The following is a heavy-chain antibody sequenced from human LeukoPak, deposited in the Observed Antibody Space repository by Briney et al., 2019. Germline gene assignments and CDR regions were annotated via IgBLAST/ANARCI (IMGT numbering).Heavy chain of an antibody. CDR2: IHYRGST. CDR3: ARQSYYDSSGYNDAFDI. V-gene: IGHV4-59*01. Sequence: SETLSLTCTVSGGSITNYYWTWIRQPPGKGLEWIGYIHYRGSTNYNPSLKSRVTISVDTSKNQFSLKLSSVTAADTAVYYCARQSYYDSSGYNDAFDIWGQGTMVTVSS. D-gene: IGHD3-22*01. J-gene: IGHJ3*02. CDR1: GGSITNYY.